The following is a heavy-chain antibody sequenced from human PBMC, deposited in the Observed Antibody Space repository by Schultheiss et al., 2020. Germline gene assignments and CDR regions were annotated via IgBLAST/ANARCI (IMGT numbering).Heavy chain of an antibody. D-gene: IGHD5-18*01. Sequence: GESLKISCAASGFTFSSYGMHWVRQAPGKGLEWVAVISYDGSNKYYADSVKGRFTISRDNSKNTLYLQMNSLRAEDTAVYYCAKDTERTYSYGDYWGQGTLVTVSS. J-gene: IGHJ4*02. CDR2: ISYDGSNK. CDR1: GFTFSSYG. CDR3: AKDTERTYSYGDY. V-gene: IGHV3-30*18.